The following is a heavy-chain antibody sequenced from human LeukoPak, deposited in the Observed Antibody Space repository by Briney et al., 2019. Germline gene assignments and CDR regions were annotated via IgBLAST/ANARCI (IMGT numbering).Heavy chain of an antibody. V-gene: IGHV4-39*07. Sequence: PSETLSLTCTVSGDSISSSSSYWGWIRQPPGAGLEWIGSIYYSGSTYYNPSLKSRVTISVDTSKNQFSLKVSSVTAADTAVYYCASAFGYYYSMDVWGKGTTVTVSS. J-gene: IGHJ6*03. CDR1: GDSISSSSSY. CDR3: ASAFGYYYSMDV. CDR2: IYYSGST. D-gene: IGHD2/OR15-2a*01.